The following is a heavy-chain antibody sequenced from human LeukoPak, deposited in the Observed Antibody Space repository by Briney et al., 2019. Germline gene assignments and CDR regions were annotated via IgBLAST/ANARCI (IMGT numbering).Heavy chain of an antibody. CDR1: GYTFTSYG. Sequence: ASVKVSCKASGYTFTSYGLHWVRQAPGQRLEWMGWINAGVGDTKYSQKFQGRVTITRDTSASTAYMELSSLISEDTAVYYCARTYGSGTYYNVIDPWGQGTLVTVSS. CDR3: ARTYGSGTYYNVIDP. J-gene: IGHJ5*02. V-gene: IGHV1-3*01. D-gene: IGHD3-10*01. CDR2: INAGVGDT.